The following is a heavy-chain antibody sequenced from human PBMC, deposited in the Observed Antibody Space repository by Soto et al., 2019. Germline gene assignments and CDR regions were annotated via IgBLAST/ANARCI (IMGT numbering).Heavy chain of an antibody. CDR1: GFTVSSNY. CDR3: ARFSGSSSWYSDY. D-gene: IGHD6-13*01. Sequence: GGSLRLSCAASGFTVSSNYMSWVRQAPGKGLEWVSVIYSGGSTYYADSVKGRFTISRDNSKNTLYLQMNSLRAEDTAVYYCARFSGSSSWYSDYWGQGTLVTVSS. J-gene: IGHJ4*02. CDR2: IYSGGST. V-gene: IGHV3-66*01.